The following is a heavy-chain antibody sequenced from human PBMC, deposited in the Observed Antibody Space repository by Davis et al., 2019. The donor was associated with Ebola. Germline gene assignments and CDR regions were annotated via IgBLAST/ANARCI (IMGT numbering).Heavy chain of an antibody. D-gene: IGHD6-6*01. J-gene: IGHJ6*04. CDR1: GGSFSGYY. V-gene: IGHV4-34*01. CDR3: ARGSSSVYYGMDV. CDR2: INHSGST. Sequence: PSETLSLTCAAYGGSFSGYYWSWIRQPPGKGLEWIGEINHSGSTNYNPSLKSRVTISVDTSKNQFSLKLSSVTAADTAVYYCARGSSSVYYGMDVWGKGTTVTVSS.